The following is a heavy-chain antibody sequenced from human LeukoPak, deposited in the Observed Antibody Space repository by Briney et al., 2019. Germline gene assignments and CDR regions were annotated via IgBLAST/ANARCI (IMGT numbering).Heavy chain of an antibody. CDR1: GFTFSSYA. J-gene: IGHJ4*02. Sequence: PGGSLRLSCAASGFTFSSYAMSWVRQAPGKGLEWVSATSGSGGSTYYADSVKGRFTISRDNSKNTLYLQMNSLRAEDTAVYYCAKDLKVVVAATPDYWGQGTLVTVSS. V-gene: IGHV3-23*01. CDR3: AKDLKVVVAATPDY. D-gene: IGHD2-15*01. CDR2: TSGSGGST.